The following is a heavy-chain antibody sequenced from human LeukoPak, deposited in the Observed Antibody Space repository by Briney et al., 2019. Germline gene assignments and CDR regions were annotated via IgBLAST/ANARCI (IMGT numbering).Heavy chain of an antibody. Sequence: KTSETLSLTCTVSGGSISSYYWSWIRQPPGKGLEWIGYIYYSGSTNYNPSLKNRVTISVDTSKNQCSLKLSSVTAADTAVYYCARGGASSRYFDLWGRGTLVTVSS. J-gene: IGHJ2*01. D-gene: IGHD3-10*01. V-gene: IGHV4-59*01. CDR1: GGSISSYY. CDR2: IYYSGST. CDR3: ARGGASSRYFDL.